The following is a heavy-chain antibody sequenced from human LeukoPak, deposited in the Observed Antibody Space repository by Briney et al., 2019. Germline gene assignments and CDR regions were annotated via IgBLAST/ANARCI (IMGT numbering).Heavy chain of an antibody. V-gene: IGHV1-2*06. CDR3: ARDYCSSTSCLFDY. CDR1: GYTFSTYP. CDR2: INPNSGDT. J-gene: IGHJ4*02. Sequence: ASVKVSCKASGYTFSTYPMNWVRQAPEQGLEWMGRINPNSGDTNYAQNFQGRVSMTRDTSINTAYMELSRLRSDDTAVYYCARDYCSSTSCLFDYWGQGTLVTVSS. D-gene: IGHD2-2*01.